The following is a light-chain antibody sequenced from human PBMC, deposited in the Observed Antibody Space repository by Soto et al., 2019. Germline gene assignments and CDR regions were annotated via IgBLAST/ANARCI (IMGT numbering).Light chain of an antibody. V-gene: IGKV3-11*01. CDR3: QQRSNWPAMIT. CDR1: QSVSSA. J-gene: IGKJ5*01. Sequence: EIVLTQSPGTLSLSPGERATLSCGASQSVSSALAWYLQKPGQAPRLLIYDASTRAAGIPVRFSGSGSGTDFTLTISSLEPEDFAVYYCQQRSNWPAMITFGQGTRLEIK. CDR2: DAS.